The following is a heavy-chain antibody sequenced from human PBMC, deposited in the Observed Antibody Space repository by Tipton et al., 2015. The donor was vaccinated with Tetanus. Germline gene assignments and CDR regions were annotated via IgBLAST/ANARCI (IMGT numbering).Heavy chain of an antibody. V-gene: IGHV4-39*01. D-gene: IGHD6-13*01. CDR3: TTTAVGVPLDP. Sequence: TLFLTCTVSGASISTTSYYWGWVRQPPGKGLECIGSVYYGGTPYYNPSLKSRVTISVDTSKNQFSLSLRSVTAADTAVYYCTTTAVGVPLDPWGQGTLVTVSS. J-gene: IGHJ5*02. CDR1: GASISTTSYY. CDR2: VYYGGTP.